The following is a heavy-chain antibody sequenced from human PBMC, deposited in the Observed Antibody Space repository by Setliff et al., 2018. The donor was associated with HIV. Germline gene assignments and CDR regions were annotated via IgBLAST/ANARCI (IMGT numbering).Heavy chain of an antibody. V-gene: IGHV4-39*01. CDR2: IYYSGST. Sequence: ETLSLTCTVSDGSISRTSSYWGWIRQPPGKGLEWIGIIYYSGSTYYKPSLKSRVTISVDTSKNQFSLKLRSVTAADTAVYYCARHDGGGWYVRVLATSFDYWGQGTLVTVSS. CDR1: DGSISRTSSY. CDR3: ARHDGGGWYVRVLATSFDY. D-gene: IGHD6-19*01. J-gene: IGHJ4*02.